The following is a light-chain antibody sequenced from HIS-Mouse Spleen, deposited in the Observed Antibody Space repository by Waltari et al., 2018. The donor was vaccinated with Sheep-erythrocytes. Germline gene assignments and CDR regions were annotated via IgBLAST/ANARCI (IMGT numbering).Light chain of an antibody. V-gene: IGLV2-11*01. CDR3: CSYAGSYNHV. Sequence: QSALTQPRSVSGSPGQSVTISCTGTSSDVGGYNYVSWYQQHPGKAPKLMIYDVSKRPSVVPVRCAGSKSGNTASLTISGLQAEDEADYYCCSYAGSYNHVFATGTKVTVL. J-gene: IGLJ1*01. CDR2: DVS. CDR1: SSDVGGYNY.